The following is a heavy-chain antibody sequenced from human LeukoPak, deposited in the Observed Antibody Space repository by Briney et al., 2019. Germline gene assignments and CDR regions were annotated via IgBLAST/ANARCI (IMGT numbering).Heavy chain of an antibody. J-gene: IGHJ4*02. V-gene: IGHV4-31*03. CDR2: IYYSGST. CDR1: GGSISSGGYS. CDR3: AREVRDYGSGSYLDY. Sequence: NPSETLSLTCTVSGGSISSGGYSWRWIRQHPGKGLEWIGYIYYSGSTYYNPSLKSRVTISVDTSKNQFSLKLSSVTAAATAVYYCAREVRDYGSGSYLDYWGQGTLVTVSS. D-gene: IGHD3-10*01.